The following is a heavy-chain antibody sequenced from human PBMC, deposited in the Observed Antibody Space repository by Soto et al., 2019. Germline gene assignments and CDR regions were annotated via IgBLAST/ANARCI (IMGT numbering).Heavy chain of an antibody. CDR3: ARQAYYDSSGYYSDAFDI. D-gene: IGHD3-22*01. J-gene: IGHJ3*02. V-gene: IGHV5-51*01. CDR1: GYSFTIYC. Sequence: GESLKISGKGSGYSFTIYCIGWVLQMPWKGLEWMGIIYPGDSDTRYSPSFQGQVTISADKSISTAYLQWSSLKASDTAMYYCARQAYYDSSGYYSDAFDIWGQGTMVTV. CDR2: IYPGDSDT.